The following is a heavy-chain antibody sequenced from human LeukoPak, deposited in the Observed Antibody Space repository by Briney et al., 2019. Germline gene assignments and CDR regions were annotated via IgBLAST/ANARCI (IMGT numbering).Heavy chain of an antibody. CDR3: SSDPNGDYVGAFDM. D-gene: IGHD4-17*01. Sequence: PGGSLRLSCVDSGFTFSSYAVTWVRQAPGKGLEWVSSITGSGYTYYADSVKGRFTVSRDNSKKTLFLQMNDLRAEDTGLYYCSSDPNGDYVGAFDMWGPGTMVTVAS. CDR1: GFTFSSYA. CDR2: ITGSGYT. V-gene: IGHV3-23*01. J-gene: IGHJ3*02.